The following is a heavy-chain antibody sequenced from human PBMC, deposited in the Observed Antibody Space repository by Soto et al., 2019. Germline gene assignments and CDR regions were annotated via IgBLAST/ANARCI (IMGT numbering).Heavy chain of an antibody. Sequence: QVHLVQSGAEVKKPGASVKVSCTASGYTFTTYGIAWVRQAPGQGLEWMGWISAYNANTDYAQRLQGRVTITTDTSTSTAHMELRSMISDDTAVYYCARGRYLDYWGQGTLVTVSS. CDR1: GYTFTTYG. D-gene: IGHD1-26*01. CDR3: ARGRYLDY. J-gene: IGHJ4*02. CDR2: ISAYNANT. V-gene: IGHV1-18*01.